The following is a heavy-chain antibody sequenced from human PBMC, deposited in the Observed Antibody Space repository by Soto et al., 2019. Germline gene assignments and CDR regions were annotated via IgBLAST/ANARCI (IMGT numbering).Heavy chain of an antibody. D-gene: IGHD3-3*01. V-gene: IGHV4-30-4*01. CDR2: IYYTGST. J-gene: IGHJ4*02. CDR3: ARDDGYYRLYDY. Sequence: SETLSLTCTVSGCSISSGDYFWSWVRQPPGKGLEWIGYIYYTGSTSYNPSLKSRITMSVDTSKNQFSLKVSSVTAADTAVYFCARDDGYYRLYDYWGQGTLVTVSS. CDR1: GCSISSGDYF.